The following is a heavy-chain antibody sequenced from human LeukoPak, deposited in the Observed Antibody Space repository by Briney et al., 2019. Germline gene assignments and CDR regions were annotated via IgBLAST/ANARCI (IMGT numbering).Heavy chain of an antibody. CDR3: VPTATFDH. Sequence: GGSLRLSCAASGFTFSLYWMSWVRQAPGKGLEWVANIKQDGSEKYYVDSVKGRFTISRDNARNSLYLQMNSLRAEDTAVYYCVPTATFDHWGQGTLVTVSS. J-gene: IGHJ4*02. CDR1: GFTFSLYW. D-gene: IGHD1-26*01. V-gene: IGHV3-7*05. CDR2: IKQDGSEK.